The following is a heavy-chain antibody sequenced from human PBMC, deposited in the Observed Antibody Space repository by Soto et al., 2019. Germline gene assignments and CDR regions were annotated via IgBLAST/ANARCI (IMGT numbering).Heavy chain of an antibody. Sequence: PGWSLRLSCAASGVTFSNYDMDGVRQSPGKGLEWVSAIATAGETYYSGSVKGRFTISRENAKNSLYLQMTSLRAEDMAVYYCARELTANPGFDGMDVWGQGTTVTVSS. V-gene: IGHV3-13*04. CDR2: IATAGET. CDR3: ARELTANPGFDGMDV. CDR1: GVTFSNYD. D-gene: IGHD7-27*01. J-gene: IGHJ6*02.